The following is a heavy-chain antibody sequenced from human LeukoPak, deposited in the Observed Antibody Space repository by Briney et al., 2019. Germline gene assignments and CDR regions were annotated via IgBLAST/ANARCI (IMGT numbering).Heavy chain of an antibody. D-gene: IGHD3-10*01. CDR3: ARAGITMVRGVNRGTTFDY. V-gene: IGHV4-34*01. CDR1: GGSFSGYY. J-gene: IGHJ4*02. CDR2: INHSGST. Sequence: SETLSLTCAVYGGSFSGYYWSWIRQPPGKGLEWIGEINHSGSTNYNPPLKSRVTISVDTSKNQFSLKLSSVTAADTAVYYCARAGITMVRGVNRGTTFDYWGQGTLVTVSS.